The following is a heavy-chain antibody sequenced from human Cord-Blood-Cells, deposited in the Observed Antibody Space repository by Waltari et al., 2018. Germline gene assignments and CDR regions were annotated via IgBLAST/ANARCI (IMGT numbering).Heavy chain of an antibody. V-gene: IGHV4-38-2*01. CDR3: ARSKGFSSSSFNWFDP. J-gene: IGHJ5*02. CDR2: IYHSGST. CDR1: GYSISSGYY. D-gene: IGHD6-6*01. Sequence: QVQLQESGPGLVKPSETLSLTCAVSGYSISSGYYWGWIRQPPGKGLEWIGSIYHSGSTYYNPSLKIRVTISVDTSKNQFALKLSSVTAADTAVYYCARSKGFSSSSFNWFDPWGQGTLVTVSS.